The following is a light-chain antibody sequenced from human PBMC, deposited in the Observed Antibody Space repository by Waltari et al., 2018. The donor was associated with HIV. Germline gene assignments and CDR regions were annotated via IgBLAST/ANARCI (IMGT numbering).Light chain of an antibody. Sequence: VLTQPPSVSVAPGQTARISCGGTNIGSTSVHWYQQLPGTAPKLLIFENNKRPSGIPDRFSGSKSGTSATLGITRLQTGDEAHYYCATWDTSLSGGAVFGGGTQLTVL. CDR3: ATWDTSLSGGAV. V-gene: IGLV1-51*02. CDR1: TNIGSTS. J-gene: IGLJ7*01. CDR2: ENN.